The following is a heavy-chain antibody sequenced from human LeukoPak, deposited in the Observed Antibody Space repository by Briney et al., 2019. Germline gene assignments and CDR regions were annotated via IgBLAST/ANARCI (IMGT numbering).Heavy chain of an antibody. V-gene: IGHV5-51*01. CDR3: ARCGAGYAYYYYMDV. CDR2: IYPGDSDT. D-gene: IGHD3-9*01. J-gene: IGHJ6*03. CDR1: GYSFTSYW. Sequence: GESLKISCKGSGYSFTSYWIGWVRQMPGKGLEWMGIIYPGDSDTRYSPSFQGQVTISADKSISTAYLQWSSLKASDTAMYYCARCGAGYAYYYYMDVWGKGTTVTVSS.